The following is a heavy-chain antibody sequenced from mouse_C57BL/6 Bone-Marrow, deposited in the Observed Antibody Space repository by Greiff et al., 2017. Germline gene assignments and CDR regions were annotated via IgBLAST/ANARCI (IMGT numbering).Heavy chain of an antibody. J-gene: IGHJ1*03. CDR1: GFTFSDYY. D-gene: IGHD1-1*01. V-gene: IGHV5-16*01. Sequence: EVKVVESEGGLVQPGSSMKLSCTASGFTFSDYYMAWVRQVPEKGLEWVANINYDGSSTYYLDSLKSRFIISRDNAKNILYLQMSSLTSEDTATYYCARDSYYYGSSYWYFDVWGTGTTVTVSS. CDR3: ARDSYYYGSSYWYFDV. CDR2: INYDGSST.